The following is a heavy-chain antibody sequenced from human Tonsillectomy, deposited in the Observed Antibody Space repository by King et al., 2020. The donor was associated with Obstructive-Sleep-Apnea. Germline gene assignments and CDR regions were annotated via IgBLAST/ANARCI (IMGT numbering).Heavy chain of an antibody. V-gene: IGHV3-9*01. Sequence: VQLVESGGGLVQPGRSLRLSCAASGFTFDDYSMHWVRQAPGKGLEWGSGISWNSGSIAYADSVKGRFNISRDNAKNSLYLQMNSLRAEDTALYYCAKEYSSSWPSFDYWGQGTLVTVSS. D-gene: IGHD6-13*01. CDR2: ISWNSGSI. CDR3: AKEYSSSWPSFDY. CDR1: GFTFDDYS. J-gene: IGHJ4*02.